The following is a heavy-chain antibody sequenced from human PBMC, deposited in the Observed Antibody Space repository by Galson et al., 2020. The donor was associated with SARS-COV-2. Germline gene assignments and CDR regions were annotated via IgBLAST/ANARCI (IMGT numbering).Heavy chain of an antibody. V-gene: IGHV4-59*08. CDR2: LLDSGTT. Sequence: ETSETLSLTCTVSRGSLSYHYWSWVRQPPGKGLEWIGYLLDSGTTNYNPSLKGRASISRDTPNNQFSLTLNSVTAADTAVYYCAKLAEGRRSSEDYWGQGTLVTVSS. D-gene: IGHD1-26*01. J-gene: IGHJ4*02. CDR1: RGSLSYHY. CDR3: AKLAEGRRSSEDY.